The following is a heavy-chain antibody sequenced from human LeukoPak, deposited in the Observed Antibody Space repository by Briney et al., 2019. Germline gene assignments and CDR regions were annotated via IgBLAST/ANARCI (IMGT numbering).Heavy chain of an antibody. Sequence: PGGSLRLSCAASGFTFSSYTMLWVRQAPGKGLEWLSTITVGSGNTYYADSVQGRFTISRDHSKNMFHLQMNSLRAEDTAVYYCAKSRSVAGTIFDYWGQGTLVTVSS. V-gene: IGHV3-23*01. D-gene: IGHD6-19*01. CDR2: ITVGSGNT. J-gene: IGHJ4*02. CDR3: AKSRSVAGTIFDY. CDR1: GFTFSSYT.